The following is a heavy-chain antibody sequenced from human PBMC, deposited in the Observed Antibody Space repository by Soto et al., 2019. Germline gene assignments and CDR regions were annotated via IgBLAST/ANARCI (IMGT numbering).Heavy chain of an antibody. CDR3: AKDPPWTVGPLAMDV. CDR1: GFTFSRYD. V-gene: IGHV3-13*05. D-gene: IGHD3-10*01. CDR2: ISTAGNP. J-gene: IGHJ6*02. Sequence: VQLVESGGGLVQPGGSLRLSCAASGFTFSRYDMHWVRQTSGKGLEWVSAISTAGNPHYHDSVKGRFTISRENSKNTLYLQMNSLRVEDTAVYYCAKDPPWTVGPLAMDVWGQGTTVTVSS.